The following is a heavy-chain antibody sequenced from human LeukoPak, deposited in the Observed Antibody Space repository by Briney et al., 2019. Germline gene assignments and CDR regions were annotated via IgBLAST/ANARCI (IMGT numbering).Heavy chain of an antibody. D-gene: IGHD4-23*01. CDR2: IYHSGST. CDR3: ARLHYGGNYEYYYYYMDV. V-gene: IGHV4-4*02. J-gene: IGHJ6*03. CDR1: GGSISSSNW. Sequence: SGTLSLTCAVSGGSISSSNWWSWVRQPPGQGLEWIGEIYHSGSTYYNPSLKSRVTISVDTSKNQFSLKLSSVTAADTAVYYCARLHYGGNYEYYYYYMDVWGKGTTVTISS.